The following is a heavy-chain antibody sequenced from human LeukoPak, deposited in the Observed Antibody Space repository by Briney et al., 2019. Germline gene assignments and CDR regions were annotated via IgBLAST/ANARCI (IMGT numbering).Heavy chain of an antibody. V-gene: IGHV1-2*02. CDR2: INPKSGGT. D-gene: IGHD3-10*01. Sequence: ASVKVSCKASGYSFTGHYMHWVRQAPGQGLEWMGWINPKSGGTNCAQKFQGRVTVTRDTSISTAYMELSRLRSDDTAVYYCAREAYDSGSFRTDYYYMDVWGKGTTVTISS. J-gene: IGHJ6*03. CDR3: AREAYDSGSFRTDYYYMDV. CDR1: GYSFTGHY.